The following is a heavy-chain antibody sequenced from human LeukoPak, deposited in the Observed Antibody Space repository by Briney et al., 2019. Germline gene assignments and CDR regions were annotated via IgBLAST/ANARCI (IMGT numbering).Heavy chain of an antibody. J-gene: IGHJ5*02. CDR2: IYYSGST. V-gene: IGHV4-59*01. Sequence: PSETLSLTCTVSGGSISSYYWSWIRQPPGKGLEWIGYIYYSGSTNYNPSLKSRVTISVDTSKNQFSLKLSSVTAADTAVYYCARQNFEFLNWFDPWGQGTLVTVSS. CDR3: ARQNFEFLNWFDP. CDR1: GGSISSYY. D-gene: IGHD3-9*01.